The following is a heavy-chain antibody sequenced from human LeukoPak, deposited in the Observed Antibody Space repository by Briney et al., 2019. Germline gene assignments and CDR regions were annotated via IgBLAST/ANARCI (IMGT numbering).Heavy chain of an antibody. J-gene: IGHJ4*02. Sequence: GGSLRLSCAASGFTFSNYGMHWVRQAPGKGLEWVALIRYDGSKQDYADSVKGRFTISRDNSKNTLHLQMNSLRAEDTAVYYCARTGDTERYGYWGQGTLVTVSP. CDR2: IRYDGSKQ. CDR1: GFTFSNYG. D-gene: IGHD2-2*03. V-gene: IGHV3-33*01. CDR3: ARTGDTERYGY.